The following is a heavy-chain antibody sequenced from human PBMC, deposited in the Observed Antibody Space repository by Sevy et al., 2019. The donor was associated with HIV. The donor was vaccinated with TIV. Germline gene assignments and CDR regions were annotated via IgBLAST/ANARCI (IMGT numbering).Heavy chain of an antibody. J-gene: IGHJ6*02. CDR3: ARDHEKDGDLGDYYYFAMDV. CDR2: IISSGSTI. Sequence: GESLKISCAASGFTFSSYEMNWVRQAPGKGLEWVSYIISSGSTIYYADSVKGRFTISRDNAKNSLYLQMNSLRAEDTAVYYCARDHEKDGDLGDYYYFAMDVWGQGTTVTVSS. CDR1: GFTFSSYE. V-gene: IGHV3-48*03. D-gene: IGHD4-17*01.